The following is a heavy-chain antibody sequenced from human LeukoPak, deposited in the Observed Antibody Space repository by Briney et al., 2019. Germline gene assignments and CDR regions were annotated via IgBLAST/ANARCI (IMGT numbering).Heavy chain of an antibody. CDR3: ARGRMVRGVITTFYYYYGMDV. CDR2: IIPIFGTA. V-gene: IGHV1-69*13. Sequence: SVKVSCKASGGTFSSYAISWVRQAPGQGLEWMGGIIPIFGTANYAQKFQGRVTITADESTSTAYMELSSLRSEDTAVYYCARGRMVRGVITTFYYYYGMDVWGQGTTVTVSS. D-gene: IGHD3-10*01. CDR1: GGTFSSYA. J-gene: IGHJ6*02.